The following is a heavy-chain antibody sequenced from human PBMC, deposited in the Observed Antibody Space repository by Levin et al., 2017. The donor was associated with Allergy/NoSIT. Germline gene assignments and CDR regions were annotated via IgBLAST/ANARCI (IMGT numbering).Heavy chain of an antibody. D-gene: IGHD6-19*01. V-gene: IGHV3-23*01. CDR3: AKDPRAVAGKDTLGVVHWFDP. J-gene: IGHJ5*02. Sequence: GGSLRLSCAASGFTFSSYAMSWVRQAPGKGLEWVSAISGSGGSTYYADSVKGRFTISRDNSKNTLYLQMNSLRAEDTAVYYCAKDPRAVAGKDTLGVVHWFDPWGQGTLVTVSS. CDR1: GFTFSSYA. CDR2: ISGSGGST.